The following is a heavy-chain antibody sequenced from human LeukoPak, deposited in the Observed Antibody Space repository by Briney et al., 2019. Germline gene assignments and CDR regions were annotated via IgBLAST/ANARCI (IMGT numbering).Heavy chain of an antibody. CDR2: ISSSSSYI. V-gene: IGHV3-21*01. D-gene: IGHD7-27*01. Sequence: GGSLRLSCAASGFTFSSYSMNWVRQAPGKGLEWVSSISSSSSYIYYADSVKGRFTISRDNAKNSLYLQMNSLRAEDTAVYYCARERPGEDTFDIWGQGTMVTVSS. J-gene: IGHJ3*02. CDR1: GFTFSSYS. CDR3: ARERPGEDTFDI.